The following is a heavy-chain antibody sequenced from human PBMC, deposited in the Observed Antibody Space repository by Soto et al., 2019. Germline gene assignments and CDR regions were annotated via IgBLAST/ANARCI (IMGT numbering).Heavy chain of an antibody. V-gene: IGHV1-18*04. J-gene: IGHJ6*02. CDR3: ARVGGWNYSPNYYYGMDV. D-gene: IGHD1-7*01. CDR1: GYTFTSYG. CDR2: ISAYNGNT. Sequence: ASVKVSCKXSGYTFTSYGISWVRQAPGQGLEWTGWISAYNGNTNYAQKLQGRVTMTTDTSTSTAYMELRSLRSEDTAVYYRARVGGWNYSPNYYYGMDVWGQGTTVTVSS.